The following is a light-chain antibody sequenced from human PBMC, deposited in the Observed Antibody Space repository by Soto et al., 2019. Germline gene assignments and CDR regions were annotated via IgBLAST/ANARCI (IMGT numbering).Light chain of an antibody. CDR3: QQSYSTPST. CDR1: QSISNY. CDR2: AAS. J-gene: IGKJ2*01. Sequence: DIQMTQSPSSLSASVGDRVTITCRASQSISNYLNWYQQKPGKAPQLLIYAASSLPSEVPSRFSGSGSGTDFTLTISSLQPEDFATYYCQQSYSTPSTLGQGTKLEIK. V-gene: IGKV1-39*01.